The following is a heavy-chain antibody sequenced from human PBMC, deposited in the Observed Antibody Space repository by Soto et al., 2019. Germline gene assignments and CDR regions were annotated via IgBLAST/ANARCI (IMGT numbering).Heavy chain of an antibody. D-gene: IGHD4-17*01. CDR2: ISCYNGDT. Sequence: QVQMVQSGTEVKEPGASVKVSCKASGYTFSSRGISWVRQAPGQGLEWLGWISCYNGDTFYAQKAQGRVTMTTDRSTSTAYLDLRNLRSDDTAVYYCAVGVDYGDYGYFDSWGQGTLVTVSS. V-gene: IGHV1-18*04. CDR1: GYTFSSRG. J-gene: IGHJ4*02. CDR3: AVGVDYGDYGYFDS.